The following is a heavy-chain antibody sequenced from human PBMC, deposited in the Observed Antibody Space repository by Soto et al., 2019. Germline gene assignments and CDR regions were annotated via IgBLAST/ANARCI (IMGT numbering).Heavy chain of an antibody. D-gene: IGHD3-10*01. CDR2: ISAYNGNT. V-gene: IGHV1-18*01. Sequence: QVQLVQSGAEVKKPGASVKVSCKASGYTFTSYGISWVRQAPGQGLEWMGWISAYNGNTNDAQKLQGRVTMTTDTSTSTAYMELRRLRSDDTAVYYCARSVRDYYGSGSYYMDVWGKETTVTVSS. CDR1: GYTFTSYG. CDR3: ARSVRDYYGSGSYYMDV. J-gene: IGHJ6*04.